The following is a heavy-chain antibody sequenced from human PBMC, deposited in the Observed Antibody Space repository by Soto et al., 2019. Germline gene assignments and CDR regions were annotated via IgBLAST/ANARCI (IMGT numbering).Heavy chain of an antibody. CDR2: ISGSDGST. Sequence: PGGSLRLSCAASGFTFSSYAMNWVRQAPGKGLEWVSGISGSDGSTYYADSVKGRFTISRDNSKNTLYLQMNSLRAEDTAVYYCAKGPRVAVAGTLDYWGQGTLVTVSS. CDR3: AKGPRVAVAGTLDY. V-gene: IGHV3-23*01. J-gene: IGHJ4*02. D-gene: IGHD6-19*01. CDR1: GFTFSSYA.